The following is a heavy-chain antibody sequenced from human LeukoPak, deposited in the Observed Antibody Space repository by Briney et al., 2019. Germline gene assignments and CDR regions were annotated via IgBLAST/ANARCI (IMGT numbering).Heavy chain of an antibody. CDR2: INTVSSYI. D-gene: IGHD3-22*01. J-gene: IGHJ4*02. Sequence: GGSLRLSCAASGFSFSSYSFNWVRQAPGKGLEWVSSINTVSSYIYYADSLKGRFTTSRDNAKNSVYLQMDSLRAEDAAVYYCARLRRNTDSSGFFYYYGYWGQGTLVTVSS. CDR1: GFSFSSYS. V-gene: IGHV3-21*06. CDR3: ARLRRNTDSSGFFYYYGY.